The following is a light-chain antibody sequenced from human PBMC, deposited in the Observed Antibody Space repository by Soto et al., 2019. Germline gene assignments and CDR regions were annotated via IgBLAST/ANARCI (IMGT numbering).Light chain of an antibody. CDR3: QHYNSYSLT. Sequence: DIQMTQSPSTLSASVGDRVTITCRASQSISRWLAWDQQKPGKAPNVLIYKASSLESGVPSRFSGSGAGTEFTLTISSLQPDDFAAYYCQHYNSYSLTFRGGTKVEIK. J-gene: IGKJ4*01. V-gene: IGKV1-5*03. CDR1: QSISRW. CDR2: KAS.